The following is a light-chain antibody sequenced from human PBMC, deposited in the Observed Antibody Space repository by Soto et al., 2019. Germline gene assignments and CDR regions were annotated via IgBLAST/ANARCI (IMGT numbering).Light chain of an antibody. CDR1: QSVSINY. V-gene: IGKV3-20*01. CDR3: QQYGSSGT. J-gene: IGKJ1*01. CDR2: GAS. Sequence: EIVLTQSPGTLSLSSGERATLSCRASQSVSINYLAWYQQKPGQAPRLLIYGASNRATGIPDRFSGSGSGTDFTLTISRLEPEDFAVYYCQQYGSSGTFGQGTKVDIK.